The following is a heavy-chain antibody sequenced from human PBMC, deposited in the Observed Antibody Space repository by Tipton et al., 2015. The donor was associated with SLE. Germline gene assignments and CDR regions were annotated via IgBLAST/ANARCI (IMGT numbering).Heavy chain of an antibody. Sequence: SLRLSCAASGFTFSSYWMSWVRQAPGKGLEWIAEIYHDGSTNYNPSLNSRVTMSLDKSKNQFSLKLSSVTAADTAVYYCAKKYYFSSKYFDFWGQGTLVTVSS. CDR2: IYHDGST. CDR3: AKKYYFSSKYFDF. V-gene: IGHV4-4*02. CDR1: GFTFSSYW. D-gene: IGHD3-10*01. J-gene: IGHJ4*02.